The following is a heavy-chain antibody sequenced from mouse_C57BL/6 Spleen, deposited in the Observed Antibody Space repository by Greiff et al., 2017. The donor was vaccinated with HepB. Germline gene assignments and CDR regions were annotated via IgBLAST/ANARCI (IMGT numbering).Heavy chain of an antibody. Sequence: EVQLQQSGPGLVKPSQSLSLTCSVTGYSITSGYYWNWIRQFPGNKLEWMGYISYDGSNNYNPSLKNRISITRDTSKNQFFLKLNSVTTEDTATYYCARMNYGKEYFDVWGTGTTVTVSS. J-gene: IGHJ1*03. CDR2: ISYDGSN. V-gene: IGHV3-6*01. CDR1: GYSITSGYY. CDR3: ARMNYGKEYFDV. D-gene: IGHD2-4*01.